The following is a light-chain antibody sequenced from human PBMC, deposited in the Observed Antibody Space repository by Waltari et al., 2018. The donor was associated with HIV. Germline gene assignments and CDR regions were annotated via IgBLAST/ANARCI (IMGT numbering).Light chain of an antibody. Sequence: QSALTQPASVSGSPGQSITISCTGTSSDVGGYNYVSWYQQHPGKAPKLMIYEFSNRPSGVSNLFSGSKSCNTASLTISGLQAEDEADYYCSSYTSSSTLVFGTGTKVTVL. CDR3: SSYTSSSTLV. V-gene: IGLV2-14*01. J-gene: IGLJ1*01. CDR2: EFS. CDR1: SSDVGGYNY.